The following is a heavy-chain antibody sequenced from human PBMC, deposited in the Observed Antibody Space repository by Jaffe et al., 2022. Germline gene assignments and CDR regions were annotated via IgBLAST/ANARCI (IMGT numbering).Heavy chain of an antibody. Sequence: QVQLQESGPGLVKPSETLSLTCTVSGGSISSYYWSWIRQPPGKGLEWIGYIYYSGSTNYNPSLKSRVTISVDTSKNQFSLKLSSVTAADTAVYYCARVRDQRITIFGVVIKGPTFDYWGQGTLVTVSS. J-gene: IGHJ4*02. CDR2: IYYSGST. CDR3: ARVRDQRITIFGVVIKGPTFDY. V-gene: IGHV4-59*01. D-gene: IGHD3-3*01. CDR1: GGSISSYY.